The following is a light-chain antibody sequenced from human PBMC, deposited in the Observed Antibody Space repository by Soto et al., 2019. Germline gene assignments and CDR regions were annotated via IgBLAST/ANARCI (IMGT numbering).Light chain of an antibody. J-gene: IGKJ1*01. CDR3: QQIYSTLWT. CDR2: GAS. CDR1: QSITIY. V-gene: IGKV1-39*01. Sequence: DIQMTQSPSSLSASVGDRVTITCRASQSITIYLNWYQQKPGEAPNLLIFGASTLQSGVPSRFSGSGSGTDCTLTISSLQPEYFATYYCQQIYSTLWTFGQGTKVEIK.